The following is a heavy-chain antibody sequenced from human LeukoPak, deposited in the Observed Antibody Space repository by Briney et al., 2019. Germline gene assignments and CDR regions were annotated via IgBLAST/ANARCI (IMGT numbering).Heavy chain of an antibody. D-gene: IGHD5-12*01. CDR3: ATDVDIVHRRFNYYYGMDV. CDR2: IIPIFGTA. J-gene: IGHJ6*02. CDR1: GGTFSSYA. Sequence: GASVKVSCKASGGTFSSYAISWVRQAPGQGLEWMGGIIPIFGTAIYAQKFQGRVTMTEDTSTDTAYMELSSLRSEDTAVYYCATDVDIVHRRFNYYYGMDVWGQGTTVTVSS. V-gene: IGHV1-69*06.